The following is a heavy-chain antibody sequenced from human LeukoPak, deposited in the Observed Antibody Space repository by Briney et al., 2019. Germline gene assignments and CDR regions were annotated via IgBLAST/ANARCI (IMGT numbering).Heavy chain of an antibody. V-gene: IGHV3-7*04. Sequence: GGSLRLSCVASGFTFSSYAMHWVRQAPGKGLEWVANIKQDGSGKYYVDSVKGRFTISRDNAKNSLYLQMNSLRAEDTAVYYCARDRRCSSTSCYYFDYWGQGTLVTVSS. CDR3: ARDRRCSSTSCYYFDY. CDR2: IKQDGSGK. D-gene: IGHD2-2*01. J-gene: IGHJ4*02. CDR1: GFTFSSYA.